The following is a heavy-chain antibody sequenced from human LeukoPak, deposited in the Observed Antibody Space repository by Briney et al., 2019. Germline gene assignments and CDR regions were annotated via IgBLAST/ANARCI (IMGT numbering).Heavy chain of an antibody. CDR3: AKAGGFSYGYYYFDY. Sequence: ETLSLTCTVSDGSISNYYWSWVRQAPGKGLEWVSGISGSGGSTHYADSVKGRFTISRDNSKNALYLQMNTLRAEDTAVYYCAKAGGFSYGYYYFDYWGQGTLVTVSS. CDR1: DGSISNYY. D-gene: IGHD5-18*01. CDR2: ISGSGGST. J-gene: IGHJ4*02. V-gene: IGHV3-23*01.